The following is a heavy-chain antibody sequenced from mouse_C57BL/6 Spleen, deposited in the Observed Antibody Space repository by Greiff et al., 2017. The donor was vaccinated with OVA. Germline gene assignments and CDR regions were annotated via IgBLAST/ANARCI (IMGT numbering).Heavy chain of an antibody. CDR3: ARRGVVAHWYFDV. J-gene: IGHJ1*03. Sequence: EVQLVESWGGLVKPGGSLKLSCAASGFTFSSYTMSWVRQTPEKRLEWVATISGGGGNTYYPDSVKGRFTISRDNAKNTLYLQMSSLRSEDTALYYCARRGVVAHWYFDVWGTGTTVTVSS. D-gene: IGHD1-1*01. CDR2: ISGGGGNT. CDR1: GFTFSSYT. V-gene: IGHV5-9*01.